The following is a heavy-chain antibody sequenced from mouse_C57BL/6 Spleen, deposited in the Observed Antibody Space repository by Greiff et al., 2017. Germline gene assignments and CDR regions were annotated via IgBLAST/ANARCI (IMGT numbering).Heavy chain of an antibody. Sequence: EVQLQQSGAELVRPGASVKLSCTASGFNIKDDYMHWVKQRPEQGLEWIGWIDPENGDTEYASKFQGKATIPADTSSNTAYLQLSSLTSEDTAVYYCTPYGYDGFDYWGQGTTLTVSS. V-gene: IGHV14-4*01. J-gene: IGHJ2*01. CDR3: TPYGYDGFDY. CDR1: GFNIKDDY. D-gene: IGHD2-2*01. CDR2: IDPENGDT.